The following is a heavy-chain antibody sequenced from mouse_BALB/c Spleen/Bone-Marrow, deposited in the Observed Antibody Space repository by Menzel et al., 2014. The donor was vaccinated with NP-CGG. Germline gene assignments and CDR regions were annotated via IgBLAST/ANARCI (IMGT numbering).Heavy chain of an antibody. CDR3: ARQGYYGKGDY. Sequence: EVKLVESGGGLVQPGGSLKLSCAASGFDFSRYWMSWVRQAPGKVLEWIGEINPDSSTINYTPSLKDKFIISRDNAKNTLYLQMSKVRSEDTALYYCARQGYYGKGDYWGQGTTLTVSS. CDR1: GFDFSRYW. V-gene: IGHV4-1*02. J-gene: IGHJ2*01. CDR2: INPDSSTI. D-gene: IGHD2-1*01.